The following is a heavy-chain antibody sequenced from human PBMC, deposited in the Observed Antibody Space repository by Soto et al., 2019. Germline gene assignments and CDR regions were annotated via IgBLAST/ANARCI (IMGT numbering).Heavy chain of an antibody. V-gene: IGHV1-8*01. Sequence: ASVKVSCKASGYTFTSYDINWVRQATGQGLEWMGWMNPNSGNTGYAQKFQGRVTMTRNTSISTAYMELSSLRSEDTALYYCARKEDYSNYYFDYWGQGTLVTVSS. D-gene: IGHD4-4*01. J-gene: IGHJ4*02. CDR1: GYTFTSYD. CDR3: ARKEDYSNYYFDY. CDR2: MNPNSGNT.